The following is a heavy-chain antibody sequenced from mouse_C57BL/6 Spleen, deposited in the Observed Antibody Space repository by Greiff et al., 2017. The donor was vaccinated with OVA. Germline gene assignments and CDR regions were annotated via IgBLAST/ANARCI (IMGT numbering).Heavy chain of an antibody. Sequence: EVKLMESGEGLVKPGGSLKLSCAASGFTFSSYAMSWVRQTPEKRLAWVAYISSGGAYIYYADTVKGRFTISRDNARNTLYLQMSSLKSEDTAMYYCTREEKNYYGSGGYAMDYWGQGTSVTVSS. CDR3: TREEKNYYGSGGYAMDY. CDR1: GFTFSSYA. V-gene: IGHV5-9-1*02. D-gene: IGHD1-1*01. CDR2: ISSGGAYI. J-gene: IGHJ4*01.